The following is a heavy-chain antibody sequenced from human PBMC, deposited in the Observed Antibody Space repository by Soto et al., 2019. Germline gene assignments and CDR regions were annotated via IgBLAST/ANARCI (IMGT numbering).Heavy chain of an antibody. CDR3: AKGLYYYDSSGYRRFDY. J-gene: IGHJ4*02. CDR1: GCIFNNYA. V-gene: IGHV3-23*01. CDR2: VSVSGGTT. D-gene: IGHD3-22*01. Sequence: GSLRLSCSAAGCIFNNYAMIWVRQAPGRGLEWVSAVSVSGGTTYYADSLKGRFTISRDNSKKTVYLQMNRLRADDTAIYYCAKGLYYYDSSGYRRFDYWGQGTLVTVSS.